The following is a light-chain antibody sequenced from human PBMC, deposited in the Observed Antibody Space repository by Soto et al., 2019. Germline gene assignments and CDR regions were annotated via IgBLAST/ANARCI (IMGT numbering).Light chain of an antibody. CDR1: SGSIASNY. CDR3: QSVV. V-gene: IGLV6-57*02. CDR2: EDN. J-gene: IGLJ2*01. Sequence: NFMLTQPHSVSESPGKTVTISCTGSSGSIASNYVQWYQQRPGSAPTTVIYEDNQRPSGVPDRFSGSIDSSSNSASLTISGLKTEDEADYYCQSVVFGGGTKLTVL.